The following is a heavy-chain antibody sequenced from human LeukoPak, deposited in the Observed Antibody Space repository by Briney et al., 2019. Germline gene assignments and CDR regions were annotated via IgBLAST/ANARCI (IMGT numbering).Heavy chain of an antibody. CDR2: IHPNDGDT. J-gene: IGHJ4*02. D-gene: IGHD3-10*01. Sequence: ASVKVSCKASGYTFTNYYMHWVRQAPGQGLEWMGLIHPNDGDTKYAQEFQDRVTVTRDTSTSTVYMELSSLRSEGTAVYYCATYTQSGAQGVSDYWGQGTLVTVSS. CDR1: GYTFTNYY. CDR3: ATYTQSGAQGVSDY. V-gene: IGHV1-46*01.